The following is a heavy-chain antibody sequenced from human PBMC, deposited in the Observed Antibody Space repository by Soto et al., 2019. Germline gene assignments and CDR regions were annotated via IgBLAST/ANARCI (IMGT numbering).Heavy chain of an antibody. D-gene: IGHD3-22*01. Sequence: QVKLVQSGTEVKKPGASIKVSCKASGYSFATSGMSWVRQAPGQGLEWMGWISAYNGNTNYDQNLQDRVTMTTHTSTSTAYLEVRNLRSDDTAVYYCARAGQYYDASGYANWGQGTLVTVSS. V-gene: IGHV1-18*01. CDR1: GYSFATSG. CDR3: ARAGQYYDASGYAN. J-gene: IGHJ4*02. CDR2: ISAYNGNT.